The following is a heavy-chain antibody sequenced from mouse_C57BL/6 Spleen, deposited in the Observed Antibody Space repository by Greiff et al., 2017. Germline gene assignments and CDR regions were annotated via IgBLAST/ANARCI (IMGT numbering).Heavy chain of an antibody. V-gene: IGHV14-1*01. CDR1: GFNIKDYY. D-gene: IGHD2-4*01. Sequence: VQLQQSGAELVRPGASVKLSCTASGFNIKDYYMHWVKQRPEQGLEWIGRIDPEDGDTEYAPKFQGKATMTADTSSNTAYLQLSSLTSEDTAVYYCTTQGGLYYDYGRSFDYWGQGTTLTVSS. CDR2: IDPEDGDT. J-gene: IGHJ2*01. CDR3: TTQGGLYYDYGRSFDY.